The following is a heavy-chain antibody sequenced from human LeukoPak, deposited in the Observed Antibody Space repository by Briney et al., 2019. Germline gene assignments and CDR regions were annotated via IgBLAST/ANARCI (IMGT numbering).Heavy chain of an antibody. Sequence: GGSLRLSGAASGFTFRSYAMHWVRQAPGKGLEWVVDITYDGSSKYYADSVKGRFTISRDNSKNTLYLQMNSLRAEDTAVYYCAKVGLTVTTILDYFDYWGQGTLVTVSS. V-gene: IGHV3-30*18. CDR1: GFTFRSYA. D-gene: IGHD4-11*01. CDR3: AKVGLTVTTILDYFDY. J-gene: IGHJ4*02. CDR2: ITYDGSSK.